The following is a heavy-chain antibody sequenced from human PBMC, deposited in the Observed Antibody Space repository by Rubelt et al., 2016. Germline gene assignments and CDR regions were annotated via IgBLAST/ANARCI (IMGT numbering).Heavy chain of an antibody. J-gene: IGHJ4*02. CDR3: TSLCGDCGFDY. V-gene: IGHV3-73*01. Sequence: EVQLVESGGGLVQPGGSLKLSCAASGFTFSDSAMYWVRQASGNGLEWVGRIRSKANNYATQYAASVKGRFTIFRDDSENTAYLQMNSLRTEDTAVYYCTSLCGDCGFDYWGQGTLVTVSS. CDR1: GFTFSDSA. CDR2: IRSKANNYAT. D-gene: IGHD2-21*02.